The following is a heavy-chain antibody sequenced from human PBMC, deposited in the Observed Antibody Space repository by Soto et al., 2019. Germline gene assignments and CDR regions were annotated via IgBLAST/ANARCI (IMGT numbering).Heavy chain of an antibody. V-gene: IGHV1-46*01. D-gene: IGHD3-3*01. CDR3: ARVLPGPGNWFDP. Sequence: QVQLVQSGAEVKKPGASVKVSCKASGYTFTNYYIHWVRQAPGQGLEWLGIINPDGGSTNYAQKCQGRGTITRDTSTSTVYMELSSLRSEDTAVYYCARVLPGPGNWFDPWGQGTQVNVSS. CDR1: GYTFTNYY. CDR2: INPDGGST. J-gene: IGHJ5*02.